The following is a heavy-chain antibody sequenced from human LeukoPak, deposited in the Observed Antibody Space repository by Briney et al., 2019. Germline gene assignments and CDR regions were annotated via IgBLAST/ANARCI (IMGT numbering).Heavy chain of an antibody. CDR3: ARHSGDYYDSSGYLDY. J-gene: IGHJ4*02. D-gene: IGHD3-22*01. CDR2: IYYSGST. Sequence: SDTLSLTCAVSGYSISSNNWWGWIRQPPRKGLDWICFIYYSGSTFYSPSLKSRVTMSVDTSKNQFSLKLSSVTAADTAVYYCARHSGDYYDSSGYLDYWGQGTLVTVSS. V-gene: IGHV4-28*01. CDR1: GYSISSNNW.